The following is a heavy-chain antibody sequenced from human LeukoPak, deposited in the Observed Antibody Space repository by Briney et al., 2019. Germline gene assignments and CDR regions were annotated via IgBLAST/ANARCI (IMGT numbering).Heavy chain of an antibody. CDR3: ARVPFYGQLLDNWFDP. CDR1: GGTFSSYA. J-gene: IGHJ5*02. D-gene: IGHD4-17*01. Sequence: SVKVSCKASGGTFSSYAISWVRQAPGQGFEWMGGIIPIFGTANYAQKFQGRVTITADESTSTAYMELSSLRSEDTAVYYCARVPFYGQLLDNWFDPWGQGTLVTVSS. CDR2: IIPIFGTA. V-gene: IGHV1-69*13.